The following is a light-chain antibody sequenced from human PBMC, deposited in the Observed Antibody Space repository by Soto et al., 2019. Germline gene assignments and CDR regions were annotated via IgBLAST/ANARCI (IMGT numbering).Light chain of an antibody. CDR1: SSDVGSYNL. V-gene: IGLV2-23*01. J-gene: IGLJ6*01. CDR3: SPNSSISPSSALVPAP. Sequence: QSVLTQPASVSGSPGQSITISCTGTSSDVGSYNLVSWYQHHPGKAPKLMIYEGTKRPSGVSNRFSASKSGNTASLTISGLQADDFSDYHRSPNSSISPSSALVPAPFG. CDR2: EGT.